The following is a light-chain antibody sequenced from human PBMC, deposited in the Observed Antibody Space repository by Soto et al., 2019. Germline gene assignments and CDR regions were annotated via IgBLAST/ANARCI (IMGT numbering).Light chain of an antibody. CDR2: WAS. J-gene: IGKJ1*01. CDR3: QQYYRTPWT. Sequence: DVVLTQSPDSLAVSLGERATIICKSSQSVLYSSNNMNYLAWYQQKAGQPPKLLIYWASTRESGVPDRFGGSGSGTEFTLTINSLQAEDVAVYYCQQYYRTPWTFGQGTKVEIK. V-gene: IGKV4-1*01. CDR1: QSVLYSSNNMNY.